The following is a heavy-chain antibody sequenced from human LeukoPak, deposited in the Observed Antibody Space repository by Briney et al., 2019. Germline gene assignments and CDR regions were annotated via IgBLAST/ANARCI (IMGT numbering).Heavy chain of an antibody. Sequence: SETLSLTCTVSGGSLTNSSYYWSWIRQPAGKGLEWIGRIYTSGSTNYNPSLKSRVTMSVDTSKNQFSLKLSSVTAADTAVYYCARGPDCSSTSCYSRTPTFDYWGQGTLVTVSS. D-gene: IGHD2-2*01. CDR1: GGSLTNSSYY. CDR2: IYTSGST. V-gene: IGHV4-61*02. CDR3: ARGPDCSSTSCYSRTPTFDY. J-gene: IGHJ4*02.